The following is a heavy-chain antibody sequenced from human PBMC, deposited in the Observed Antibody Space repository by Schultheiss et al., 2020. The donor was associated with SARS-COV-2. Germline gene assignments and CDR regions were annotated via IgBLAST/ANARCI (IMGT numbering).Heavy chain of an antibody. Sequence: ASVKVSCKVSGYTLTELSMHWVRQAPGQGLEWMGIINPSGGSTSYAQKFQGRVTITRDTSASTAYMELSSLRAEDTAVYYCAKDSYYDSSGHSFDYWGQGTLVTVSS. CDR2: INPSGGST. D-gene: IGHD3-22*01. V-gene: IGHV1-46*01. CDR1: GYTLTELS. CDR3: AKDSYYDSSGHSFDY. J-gene: IGHJ4*02.